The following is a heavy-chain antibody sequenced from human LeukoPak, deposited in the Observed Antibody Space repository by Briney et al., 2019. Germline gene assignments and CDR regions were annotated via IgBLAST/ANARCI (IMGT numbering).Heavy chain of an antibody. CDR1: GDSISSSSYY. D-gene: IGHD6-13*01. CDR3: ARVHGIAAVGLRWFDP. CDR2: IYYSGST. J-gene: IGHJ5*02. Sequence: PSETLSLTCTVSGDSISSSSYYWGWIRQPPGKGLEWIGSIYYSGSTYYNPSLKSRVTISVDTSKNQFSLKLSSVTAADTAVYYCARVHGIAAVGLRWFDPWGQGTLVTVSS. V-gene: IGHV4-39*07.